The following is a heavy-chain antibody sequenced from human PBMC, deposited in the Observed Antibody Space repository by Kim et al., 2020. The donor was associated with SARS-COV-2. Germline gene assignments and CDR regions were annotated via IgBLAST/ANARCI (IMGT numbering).Heavy chain of an antibody. CDR1: GFTFSSYG. D-gene: IGHD3-10*01. V-gene: IGHV3-33*01. CDR2: IWYDGSNK. CDR3: ARERRITPILGH. Sequence: GGSLRLSCAASGFTFSSYGMHWVRQAPGKGLEWVAVIWYDGSNKYYADSVKGRFTISRDNSKNTLYLQMNSLRAEDTAVYYCARERRITPILGHWGQGTLVTVSS. J-gene: IGHJ1*01.